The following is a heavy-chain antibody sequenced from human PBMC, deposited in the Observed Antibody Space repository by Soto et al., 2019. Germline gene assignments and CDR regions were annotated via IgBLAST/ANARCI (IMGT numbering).Heavy chain of an antibody. D-gene: IGHD3-16*01. J-gene: IGHJ6*02. CDR3: ARDLGRGSYSDGMDV. V-gene: IGHV4-61*01. Sequence: PSETLSLTCTVSGGSVSSGSYYWSRIRQPPGKGLEWIGYIYYSGSTNYNPSLKSRVTISVDTSKNQFSLKLSSVTAADTAVYYCARDLGRGSYSDGMDVWGQGTTVTVSS. CDR2: IYYSGST. CDR1: GGSVSSGSYY.